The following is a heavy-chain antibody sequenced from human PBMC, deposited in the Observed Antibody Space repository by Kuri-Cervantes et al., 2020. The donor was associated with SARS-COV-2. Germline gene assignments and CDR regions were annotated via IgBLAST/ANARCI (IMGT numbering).Heavy chain of an antibody. V-gene: IGHV3-23*01. Sequence: GESLKISCAASGFTVSSNYMSWVRQAPGKGLEWVSAISGSGGSTYYADSVKGRFTISRDNSKNMLYLQMNSLRAEDTAVYYCARDGPYYYDSSGYYDGGVRAFDIWGQGTMVTVSS. CDR1: GFTVSSNY. CDR3: ARDGPYYYDSSGYYDGGVRAFDI. CDR2: ISGSGGST. J-gene: IGHJ3*02. D-gene: IGHD3-22*01.